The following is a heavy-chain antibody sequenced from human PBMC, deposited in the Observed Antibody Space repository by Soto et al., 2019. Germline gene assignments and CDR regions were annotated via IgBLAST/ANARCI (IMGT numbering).Heavy chain of an antibody. V-gene: IGHV3-30*03. Sequence: QVQLVESGGGVVQPGRSLRLTCAAAGFTFSNYGMHWVRQAPGKGLEWVAVISYDGSNKYYADSVKGRFTISRDNSKNTLYLQMNSLRAEDTAVYYCTRPLYSSSWLDYCRQGTLVTVSS. D-gene: IGHD6-13*01. CDR1: GFTFSNYG. CDR2: ISYDGSNK. CDR3: TRPLYSSSWLDY. J-gene: IGHJ4*02.